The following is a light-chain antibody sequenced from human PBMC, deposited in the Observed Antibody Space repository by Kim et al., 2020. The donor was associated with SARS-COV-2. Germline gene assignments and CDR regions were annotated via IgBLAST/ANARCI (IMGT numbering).Light chain of an antibody. V-gene: IGLV3-19*01. Sequence: SSELTQDPAVSVALGQTVRITCQGDSLRSYYASWYQQKPGQAPVLVIYGKNNRPSGLPDRFSGSSSGNTASLTITGAPAEDEADSYCNSRDSSGNHLRVF. J-gene: IGLJ2*01. CDR3: NSRDSSGNHLRV. CDR2: GKN. CDR1: SLRSYY.